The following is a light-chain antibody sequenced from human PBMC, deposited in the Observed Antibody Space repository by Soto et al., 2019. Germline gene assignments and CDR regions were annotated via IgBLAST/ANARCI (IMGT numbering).Light chain of an antibody. CDR3: CSYTISATLV. CDR1: TNDIGGYNY. Sequence: QSALTQPASVSGSPGQSITVSCSGTTNDIGGYNYVSWYQHHPGKVPKVIIYEVRNRPSGVSNRFSGSKSGNTASLTISGLQAEDEADYYCCSYTISATLVFGGETKLTVL. J-gene: IGLJ3*02. CDR2: EVR. V-gene: IGLV2-14*01.